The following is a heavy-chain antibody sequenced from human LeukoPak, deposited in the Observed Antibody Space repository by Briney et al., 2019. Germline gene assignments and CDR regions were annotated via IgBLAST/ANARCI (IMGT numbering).Heavy chain of an antibody. J-gene: IGHJ4*02. Sequence: GASVKVSCKASGYTFTGYYMHWVRQAPGQGLEWMGWINPNSGGTNYAQKFQGRVTMTRDTSISTAYMELSRLRSDDTAVYYCARDQGYYDSSGHDYWGRGTLVTVSS. CDR2: INPNSGGT. D-gene: IGHD3-22*01. V-gene: IGHV1-2*02. CDR3: ARDQGYYDSSGHDY. CDR1: GYTFTGYY.